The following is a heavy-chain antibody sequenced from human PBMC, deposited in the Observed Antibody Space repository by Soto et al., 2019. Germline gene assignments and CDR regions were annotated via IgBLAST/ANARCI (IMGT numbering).Heavy chain of an antibody. CDR3: ARVRVTGISPHY. Sequence: SETLSLTCAVSGYSISSGYYWGWIRQPPGKGLEWIGSIYHSGSTYYNPSLKSRVTISVDTSKNQFSLKLSSVTAADTAVYYCARVRVTGISPHYWGQGTMVTVYS. V-gene: IGHV4-38-2*01. D-gene: IGHD1-20*01. CDR1: GYSISSGYY. CDR2: IYHSGST. J-gene: IGHJ4*02.